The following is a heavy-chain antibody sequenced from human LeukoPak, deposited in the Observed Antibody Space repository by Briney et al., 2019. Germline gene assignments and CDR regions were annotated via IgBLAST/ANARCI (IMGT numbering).Heavy chain of an antibody. CDR3: ARDGNWNDRDVYYYYGMDV. D-gene: IGHD1-1*01. CDR2: IYYSGST. CDR1: GGSINNYY. V-gene: IGHV4-59*01. J-gene: IGHJ6*04. Sequence: SETLSLTCTVSGGSINNYYWSWIRQPPGKGLEWIGYIYYSGSTNYNPSLKSRVTISVHTSKNQLSLELSSVTAADTAVYYCARDGNWNDRDVYYYYGMDVWGKGITVTVSS.